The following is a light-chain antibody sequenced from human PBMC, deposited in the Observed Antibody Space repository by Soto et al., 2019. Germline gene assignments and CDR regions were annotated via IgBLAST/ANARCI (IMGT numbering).Light chain of an antibody. J-gene: IGLJ1*01. V-gene: IGLV2-11*01. CDR3: CSYAGSYTLYV. CDR1: SSDVGGYES. Sequence: QSALTQPRSVSGSPGQSVTISCTGTSSDVGGYESVSWYQQHPDKAPKVMIYDVTKRPSGVPDRFSGSKSGNTASLTISGLQADDEADYYCCSYAGSYTLYVFGTGTQLTVL. CDR2: DVT.